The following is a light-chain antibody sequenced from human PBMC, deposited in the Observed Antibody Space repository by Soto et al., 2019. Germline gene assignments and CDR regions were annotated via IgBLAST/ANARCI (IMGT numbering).Light chain of an antibody. CDR2: CAS. J-gene: IGKJ5*01. CDR3: QQYGSSPPVT. Sequence: EIVLTQSPGTLSLSPGERATLSCRAIQSVSSSYLAWYQQNPGQAPRLLIYCASSRATGIPARFSGSGSGTDFTITISRLAPEDFAVYYCQQYGSSPPVTFGQGRQLEIK. CDR1: QSVSSSY. V-gene: IGKV3-20*01.